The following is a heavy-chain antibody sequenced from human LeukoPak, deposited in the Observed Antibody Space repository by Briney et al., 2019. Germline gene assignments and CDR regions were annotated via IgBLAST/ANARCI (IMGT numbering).Heavy chain of an antibody. V-gene: IGHV3-48*01. CDR3: ARGVNVGPFDY. CDR2: ISSSSSTI. CDR1: GFTFSSYS. J-gene: IGHJ4*02. Sequence: PGRSLRLSCAASGFTFSSYSMNWVRQAPGKGLEWVSYISSSSSTIYYADSVKGRFTISRDNSKNTLYLQMNSLRAEDTAVYYCARGVNVGPFDYWGQGTLVTVSS. D-gene: IGHD1-26*01.